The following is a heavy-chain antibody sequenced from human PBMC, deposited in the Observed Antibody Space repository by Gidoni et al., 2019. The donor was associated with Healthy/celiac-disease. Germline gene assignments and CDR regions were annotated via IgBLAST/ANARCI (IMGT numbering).Heavy chain of an antibody. CDR2: IKSKTEGGTT. CDR1: CFTFSNAW. D-gene: IGHD4-17*01. V-gene: IGHV3-15*01. Sequence: VQLVESGGGLVKPGGSLRLSCAASCFTFSNAWMGWVRQAPGKGLEWVGRIKSKTEGGTTDYAAPVKGRFTISRDDSKNTLYLQRNSLKTEDTAVYYCTTDPPYGDIVYWGQGTLVTVSS. J-gene: IGHJ4*02. CDR3: TTDPPYGDIVY.